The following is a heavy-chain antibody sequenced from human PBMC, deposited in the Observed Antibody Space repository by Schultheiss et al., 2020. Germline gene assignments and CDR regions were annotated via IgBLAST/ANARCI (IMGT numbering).Heavy chain of an antibody. D-gene: IGHD1-1*01. Sequence: SETLSLTCTVSGGSISSGSYSWSWIRQPAGKGLEWIGYIYYSGSTYYNPSLKSRVTISVDTSRNQFSLQLNSVTPEDTAVYYCARERYNWNDVGMDVWGQGTTVTVSS. CDR3: ARERYNWNDVGMDV. CDR2: IYYSGST. J-gene: IGHJ6*02. V-gene: IGHV4-31*03. CDR1: GGSISSGSYS.